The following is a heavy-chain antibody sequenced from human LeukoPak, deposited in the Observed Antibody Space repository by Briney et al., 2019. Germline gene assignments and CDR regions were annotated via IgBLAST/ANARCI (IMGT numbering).Heavy chain of an antibody. CDR3: ARRGSPVRPLDY. CDR1: GFTVSSSY. J-gene: IGHJ4*02. CDR2: IDTGGST. Sequence: GGSLRLSCVASGFTVSSSYMKWVRQAPGKGLEWISVIDTGGSTNYADSVKGRFTISRDISKNTVYLQMNSLRAEDTAVNYCARRGSPVRPLDYWGQGTLVTVSS. D-gene: IGHD1-26*01. V-gene: IGHV3-66*04.